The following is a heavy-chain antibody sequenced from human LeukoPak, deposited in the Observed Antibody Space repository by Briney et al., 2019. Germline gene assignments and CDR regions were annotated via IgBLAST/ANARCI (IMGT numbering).Heavy chain of an antibody. J-gene: IGHJ4*02. D-gene: IGHD6-13*01. CDR1: GFTFSSYP. V-gene: IGHV3-23*01. CDR3: AKVRIAAAGTFDY. CDR2: ISGSGGSK. Sequence: GGSLGLSCEASGFTFSSYPMSWVGQAPGKGLEWVSAISGSGGSKYYADSVKGRFTISRDNSKNRLSLQMNSLRAEDTAVYYCAKVRIAAAGTFDYWGQGTLVTVSS.